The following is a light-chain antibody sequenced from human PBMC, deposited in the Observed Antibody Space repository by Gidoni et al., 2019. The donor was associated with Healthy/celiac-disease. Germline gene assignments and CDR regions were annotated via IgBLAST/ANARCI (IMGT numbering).Light chain of an antibody. CDR3: MQSIQLPLT. J-gene: IGKJ4*01. Sequence: DIVLTQNRLSLSVNPGQPASISCKSRQILLHIDGKTYLYWYLQKPGQPPQLLIYEVSNRFSGVPDRFSGSGSGTDFTLKISLVESEDVGVYYCMQSIQLPLTFGGGTKVEIK. CDR1: QILLHIDGKTY. CDR2: EVS. V-gene: IGKV2D-29*01.